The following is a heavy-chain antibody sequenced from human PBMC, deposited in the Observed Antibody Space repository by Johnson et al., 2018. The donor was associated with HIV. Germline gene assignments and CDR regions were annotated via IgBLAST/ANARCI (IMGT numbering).Heavy chain of an antibody. D-gene: IGHD4-17*01. CDR1: GFTVSSNY. CDR3: ARDSTPWGDDYVDYAFDI. J-gene: IGHJ3*02. V-gene: IGHV3-66*01. CDR2: IYSGGST. Sequence: VQLVESGGGLVQPGGSLRLSCAASGFTVSSNYMTWVRQGPGKGLEWVSVIYSGGSTYYADSVKGRFTISRDNSKNTLYLQMNSLRAEDTAVYYCARDSTPWGDDYVDYAFDIWGQGTVVTVSS.